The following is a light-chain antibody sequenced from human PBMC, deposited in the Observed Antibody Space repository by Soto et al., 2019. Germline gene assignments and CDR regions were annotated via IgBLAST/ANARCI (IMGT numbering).Light chain of an antibody. CDR3: QVWDSSTDQNVV. V-gene: IGLV3-21*02. Sequence: SYELTQPPSVSVAPGQTARITCGGNKIGTKSVHWYQQKPGQAPVLVVFDDSDRPSGIPERFSGSNSGNTATLTNSRVEAGDEADYYCQVWDSSTDQNVVFGGGTKVTVL. J-gene: IGLJ2*01. CDR1: KIGTKS. CDR2: DDS.